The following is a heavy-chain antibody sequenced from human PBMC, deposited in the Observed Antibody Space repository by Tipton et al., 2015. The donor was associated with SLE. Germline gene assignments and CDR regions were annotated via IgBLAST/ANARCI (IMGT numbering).Heavy chain of an antibody. D-gene: IGHD6-13*01. CDR3: AKHTGVAAAGTSWYFQH. Sequence: SLRLSCAASGFTFSSYSMNWVRQAPGKGLEWVSSISSSSSYIYYADSVKGRFTISRDNSKNTLYLQMNSLRAEDTAVYYCAKHTGVAAAGTSWYFQHWGQGTLVTVSS. J-gene: IGHJ1*01. CDR1: GFTFSSYS. CDR2: ISSSSSYI. V-gene: IGHV3-21*01.